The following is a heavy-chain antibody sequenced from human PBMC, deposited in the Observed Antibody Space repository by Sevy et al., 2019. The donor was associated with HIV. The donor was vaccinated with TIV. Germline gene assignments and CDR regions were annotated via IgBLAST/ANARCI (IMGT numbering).Heavy chain of an antibody. D-gene: IGHD4-17*01. CDR2: ISYDGSSK. Sequence: GESLRLSCAASGFTFSSYGMHWVRQAPGKGLEWVAVISYDGSSKYYAVSVKGRFTISRDNSKNTLYLQMNSLRAEDTAVYYCAKVTTAPAYYYYYGMDVWGQGTTVTVSS. CDR3: AKVTTAPAYYYYYGMDV. V-gene: IGHV3-30*18. J-gene: IGHJ6*02. CDR1: GFTFSSYG.